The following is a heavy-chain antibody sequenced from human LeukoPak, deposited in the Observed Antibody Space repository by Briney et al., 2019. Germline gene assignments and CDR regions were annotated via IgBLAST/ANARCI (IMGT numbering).Heavy chain of an antibody. J-gene: IGHJ5*02. CDR3: AKTQGYYDA. CDR2: IYGSDDKT. CDR1: GFTFSSYA. Sequence: GGSLRLSCATSGFTFSSYAMSWVRQAPGKGLELVSGIYGSDDKTVYGDAVKGRFTISRDNSKNTLYLQMNSLRADDTAVYYCAKTQGYYDAWGQGALVTVSS. V-gene: IGHV3-23*01. D-gene: IGHD2-15*01.